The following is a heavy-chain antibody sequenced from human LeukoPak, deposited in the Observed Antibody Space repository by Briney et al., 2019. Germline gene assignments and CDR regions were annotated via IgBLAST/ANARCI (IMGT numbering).Heavy chain of an antibody. Sequence: SQTLSLTCAISGDSVSSISVTWNWIRQSPSRGLEWLGRTYYRSTWYNDYAVSVRGRITVNPDTSKNQFSLHLNSVTPEGTAVYYCARRLTQYDCFDPWGQGILVTVSS. J-gene: IGHJ5*02. V-gene: IGHV6-1*01. CDR2: TYYRSTWYN. D-gene: IGHD2-2*01. CDR3: ARRLTQYDCFDP. CDR1: GDSVSSISVT.